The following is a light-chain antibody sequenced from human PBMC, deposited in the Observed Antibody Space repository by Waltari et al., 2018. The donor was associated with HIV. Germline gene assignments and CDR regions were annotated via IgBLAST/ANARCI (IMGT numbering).Light chain of an antibody. CDR1: TSDIGHYNS. CDR3: ASYTTMNTLV. Sequence: QSALTQPASISGSPGQSITISCIGTTSDIGHYNSVSWYQHLPDRAPRLILYGVKNRPSSVSDRFSGSKSDRTASLTISGLQPEDEADYYCASYTTMNTLVFGTGTLVTVL. J-gene: IGLJ1*01. CDR2: GVK. V-gene: IGLV2-14*03.